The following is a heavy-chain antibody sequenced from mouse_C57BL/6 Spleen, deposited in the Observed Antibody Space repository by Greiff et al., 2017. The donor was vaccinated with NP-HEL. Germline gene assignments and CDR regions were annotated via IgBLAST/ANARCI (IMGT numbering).Heavy chain of an antibody. CDR3: ARGFDY. CDR2: INPSTGGT. Sequence: EVQLQQSGPELVKPGASVKISCKASGYSFTGYYMNWVKQSPEKSLEWIGEINPSTGGTTYNQKFKAKATLTVDKSSSTAYMQLKGLTSEDSAVYYCARGFDYWGQGTTLTVSS. CDR1: GYSFTGYY. J-gene: IGHJ2*01. V-gene: IGHV1-42*01.